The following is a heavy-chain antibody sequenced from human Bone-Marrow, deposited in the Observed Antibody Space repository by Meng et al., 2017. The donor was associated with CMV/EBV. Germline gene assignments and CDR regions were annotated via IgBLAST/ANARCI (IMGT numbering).Heavy chain of an antibody. CDR2: IYYSGST. Sequence: SEPLSLTCTVSGGSVSSGSYYWSWLRQPPGKGLEWIGYIYYSGSTNYNPSLKSRVTISVDTSKNQFSLKLSSVTAADTAVYYCARGAYYYYDSSGYSYYYYYGMDAWGQGTTVTVSS. V-gene: IGHV4-61*01. CDR3: ARGAYYYYDSSGYSYYYYYGMDA. D-gene: IGHD3-22*01. CDR1: GGSVSSGSYY. J-gene: IGHJ6*02.